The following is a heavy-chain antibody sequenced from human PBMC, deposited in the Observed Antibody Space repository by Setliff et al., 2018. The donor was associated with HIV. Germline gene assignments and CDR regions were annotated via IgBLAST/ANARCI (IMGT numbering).Heavy chain of an antibody. CDR2: IYTSGST. CDR1: GGSISSYY. CDR3: ARLGYVTFDFDY. Sequence: SETLSLTCTVSGGSISSYYWSWIRQPPGKGLEWIGYIYTSGSTNYNPSLMSRVTISVDTSKKQFSLKLSSVTAADPAVYFCARLGYVTFDFDYWGQGTLVTVSS. J-gene: IGHJ4*02. D-gene: IGHD3-16*01. V-gene: IGHV4-4*09.